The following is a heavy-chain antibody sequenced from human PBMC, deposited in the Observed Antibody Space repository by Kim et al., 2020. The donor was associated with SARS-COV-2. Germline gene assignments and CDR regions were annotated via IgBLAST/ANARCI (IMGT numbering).Heavy chain of an antibody. D-gene: IGHD4-17*01. Sequence: ASVKVSCKVSGYTLTELSMHWVRQAPGKGLEWMGGFDPEDGETIYAQKFQGRVTMTEDTSTDTAYMELSSLRSEDTAVYYCATQGLRGIYGGSWYFDLWGRGTLVTVSS. V-gene: IGHV1-24*01. CDR1: GYTLTELS. CDR2: FDPEDGET. CDR3: ATQGLRGIYGGSWYFDL. J-gene: IGHJ2*01.